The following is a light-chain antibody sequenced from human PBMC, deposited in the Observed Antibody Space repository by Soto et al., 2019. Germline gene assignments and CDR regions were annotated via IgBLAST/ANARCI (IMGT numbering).Light chain of an antibody. CDR2: DVS. Sequence: EVVMTQSPATLSVSPGERATLSCRASQSARSSLAWYQQKPGQAPSLLIYDVSIRATGIPARFNGSGAGTECTLTISSLQSEDVEVYDCQQYNNWPPTFGQGTRLEIK. CDR3: QQYNNWPPT. CDR1: QSARSS. V-gene: IGKV3-15*01. J-gene: IGKJ5*01.